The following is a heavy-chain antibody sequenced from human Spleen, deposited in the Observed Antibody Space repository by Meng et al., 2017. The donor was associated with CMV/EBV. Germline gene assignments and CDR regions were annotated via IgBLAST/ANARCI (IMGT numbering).Heavy chain of an antibody. CDR3: ARVDEGYYGMDV. D-gene: IGHD3-9*01. V-gene: IGHV1-18*01. J-gene: IGHJ6*02. CDR1: GYTFSSYG. CDR2: ISAYNGNT. Sequence: ASVKVSCKASGYTFSSYGMSWVRQAPGQGLEWMGWISAYNGNTKNAKKLQGRVTLTTDTSTRTAYMELRSLRSDDTAVYYCARVDEGYYGMDVWGQGTTVTVSS.